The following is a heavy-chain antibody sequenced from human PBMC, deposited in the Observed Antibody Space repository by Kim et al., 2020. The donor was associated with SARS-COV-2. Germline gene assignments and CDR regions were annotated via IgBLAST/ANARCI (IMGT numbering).Heavy chain of an antibody. CDR3: ARPGPSQGYCSGGSCYTWAFDI. Sequence: SVKVSCKASGGTFSSYAISWVRQAPGQGLEWMGRIIPILGIANYAQKFQGRVTITADKSTSTAYMELSSLRSEDTAVYYCARPGPSQGYCSGGSCYTWAFDIWGQGTMVTVSS. CDR1: GGTFSSYA. J-gene: IGHJ3*02. V-gene: IGHV1-69*04. CDR2: IIPILGIA. D-gene: IGHD2-15*01.